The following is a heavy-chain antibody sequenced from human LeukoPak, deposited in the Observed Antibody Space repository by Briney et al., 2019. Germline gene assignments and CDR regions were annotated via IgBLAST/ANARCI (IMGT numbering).Heavy chain of an antibody. V-gene: IGHV4-34*01. CDR3: ARGLLGATPYYFDY. D-gene: IGHD1-26*01. CDR1: GGSFSGYY. J-gene: IGHJ4*02. CDR2: INHSGST. Sequence: SETLSLTCAVYGGSFSGYYWSWIRQPPGKGLEWIEEINHSGSTNYNPSLKSRVTISVDTSKNQFSLKLSSVTAADTAVYYCARGLLGATPYYFDYWGQGTLVTVSS.